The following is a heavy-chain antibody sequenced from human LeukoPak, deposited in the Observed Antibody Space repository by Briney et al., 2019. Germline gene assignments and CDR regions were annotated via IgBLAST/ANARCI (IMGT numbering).Heavy chain of an antibody. CDR2: INTHNGNT. D-gene: IGHD6-13*01. CDR3: ARDTPQHLKRYDH. CDR1: GYNFDKFG. V-gene: IGHV1-18*01. J-gene: IGHJ4*02. Sequence: ASVEVSCKASGYNFDKFGIAWVRQAPGQGLEWMGWINTHNGNTKYAQQYQGRVTMTTDTSTSTVYMELRSLRSDDTAVYFCARDTPQHLKRYDHWGQGTQVTVSS.